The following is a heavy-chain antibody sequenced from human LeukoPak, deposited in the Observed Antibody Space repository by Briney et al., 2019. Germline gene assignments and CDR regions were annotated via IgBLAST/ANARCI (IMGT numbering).Heavy chain of an antibody. J-gene: IGHJ4*02. Sequence: GGSLRLSCAASGFTFSRHDMNWVRQAPGKGLEWVSAISGSGGSTYYADSVKGRFTISRDNSKNTLYLQMNSLRAEDTAVYYCAKISSVAVIDYWGQGTLVTVSS. CDR3: AKISSVAVIDY. CDR2: ISGSGGST. V-gene: IGHV3-23*01. CDR1: GFTFSRHD. D-gene: IGHD6-19*01.